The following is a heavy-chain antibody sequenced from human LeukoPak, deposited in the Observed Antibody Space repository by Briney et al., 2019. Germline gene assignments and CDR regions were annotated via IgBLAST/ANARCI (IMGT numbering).Heavy chain of an antibody. Sequence: SETLSLTCTVSGGSISTYYWNWIRQPPGKGLEWIGYVYYTGSTNYNPSLRGRVTISLDTSKNQFSLKLSSVTAADTAVYYCARLQQPIDYWGQGTLVTVSS. CDR3: ARLQQPIDY. CDR2: VYYTGST. D-gene: IGHD6-13*01. J-gene: IGHJ4*02. V-gene: IGHV4-59*08. CDR1: GGSISTYY.